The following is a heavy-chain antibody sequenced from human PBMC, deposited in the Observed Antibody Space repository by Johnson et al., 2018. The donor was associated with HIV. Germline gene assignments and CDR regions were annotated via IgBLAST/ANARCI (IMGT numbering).Heavy chain of an antibody. D-gene: IGHD5-24*01. J-gene: IGHJ3*02. CDR1: GFTFSDYY. Sequence: QEKLVESGGGLVKPGGSLRLSCAASGFTFSDYYMSWVRQAPGKGLEWVSYISSSGSTIYYADSVKGRFSISRDNAKHSLSLHMNSLRAEDTAVYYCARLKRWLQYGFGTLKPDAFDIWGQGTMVTVSS. CDR3: ARLKRWLQYGFGTLKPDAFDI. V-gene: IGHV3-11*01. CDR2: ISSSGSTI.